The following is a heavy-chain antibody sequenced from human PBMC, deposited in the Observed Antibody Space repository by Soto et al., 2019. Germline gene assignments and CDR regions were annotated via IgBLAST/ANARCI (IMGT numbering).Heavy chain of an antibody. Sequence: ASVKVSCKASGYTFTSYGISWVRQAPGQGLERMGWISAYNGNTNYAQKLQGRVTMTTDTSTSTAYMELRSLRSDDTAVYYCARVKTGTNYYYYGMDVWGQGTTVTVSS. J-gene: IGHJ6*02. CDR2: ISAYNGNT. V-gene: IGHV1-18*01. CDR3: ARVKTGTNYYYYGMDV. D-gene: IGHD1-7*01. CDR1: GYTFTSYG.